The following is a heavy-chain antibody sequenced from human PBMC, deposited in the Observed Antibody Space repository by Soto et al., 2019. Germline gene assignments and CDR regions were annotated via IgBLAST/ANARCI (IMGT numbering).Heavy chain of an antibody. D-gene: IGHD5-12*01. CDR1: GFTFSSYW. V-gene: IGHV3-74*01. Sequence: QLVESGGGLVQPGGSLRLSCAASGFTFSSYWMHWVRQAPGKGLVWVSRINSDGSVTNYADSVKGRFTISRDNAKNTLYLQMNRLSDEDTAVYYCARFRCSAYEPAKYYWGQGALVTVSS. CDR3: ARFRCSAYEPAKYY. CDR2: INSDGSVT. J-gene: IGHJ4*02.